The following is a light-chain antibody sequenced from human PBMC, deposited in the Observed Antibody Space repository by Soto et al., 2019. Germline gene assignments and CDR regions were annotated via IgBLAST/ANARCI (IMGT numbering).Light chain of an antibody. CDR3: QKYDSAPT. J-gene: IGKJ1*01. V-gene: IGKV1-5*01. CDR2: DVS. CDR1: QSIAAS. Sequence: DIQMTQSPSALSASVGDTVTITCRASQSIAASLAWYQHKPGEAPKLLIYDVSSLETGVPSRFSGSGSGTDFTLTISSVQPEDVASYYCQKYDSAPTFGPGTKVDIK.